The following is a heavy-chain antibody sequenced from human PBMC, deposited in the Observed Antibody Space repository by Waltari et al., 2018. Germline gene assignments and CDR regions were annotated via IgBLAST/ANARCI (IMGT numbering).Heavy chain of an antibody. CDR2: INHSGST. Sequence: QVQLQQWGAGLLKPSETLSLTCAVYGGSFSGYYWSWIRQPPGKGLEWIGEINHSGSTNYNPSLKSRVTISVDTSKNQFSLKLSSVTAADTAVYYCAVRAGGGIYGMDVWGQGTTVTVSS. CDR1: GGSFSGYY. V-gene: IGHV4-34*01. J-gene: IGHJ6*02. CDR3: AVRAGGGIYGMDV. D-gene: IGHD2-21*01.